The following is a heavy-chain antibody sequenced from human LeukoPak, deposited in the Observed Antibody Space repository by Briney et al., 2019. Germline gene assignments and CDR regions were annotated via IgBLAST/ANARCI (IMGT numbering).Heavy chain of an antibody. J-gene: IGHJ6*02. CDR1: GYTFTSYY. CDR3: ARGAGSSSWYYYYGMDV. Sequence: ASVKVSCKASGYTFTSYYMHWVRQAPGQGLEWMGKINPSGGSTSYAQKFQGRVTMTRDTSTSTVYMELRSLRSEDTAVYYCARGAGSSSWYYYYGMDVWGQGTRSPSP. V-gene: IGHV1-46*01. CDR2: INPSGGST. D-gene: IGHD6-13*01.